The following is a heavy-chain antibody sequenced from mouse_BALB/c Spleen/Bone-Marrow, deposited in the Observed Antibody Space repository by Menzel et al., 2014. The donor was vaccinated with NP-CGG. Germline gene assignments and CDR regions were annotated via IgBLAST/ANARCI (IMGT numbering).Heavy chain of an antibody. CDR2: INSNGGST. Sequence: EVKLVESGGGLMQPGGSLKLSCAASRFTFSSYGMSWVRQTPDKRLELVATINSNGGSTYYPDSVKGRFTISRDNAKNTLYLQMSSLKSEDTAMYYCARDRYYGYAMDYWGQGTSVTVSS. CDR3: ARDRYYGYAMDY. J-gene: IGHJ4*01. CDR1: RFTFSSYG. V-gene: IGHV5-6-3*01. D-gene: IGHD1-1*01.